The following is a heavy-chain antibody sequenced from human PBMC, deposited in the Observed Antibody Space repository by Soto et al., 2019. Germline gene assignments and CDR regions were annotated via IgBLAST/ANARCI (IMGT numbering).Heavy chain of an antibody. Sequence: EVQLVESGGGLVQPGGSLRLSCAASGFTFSSYWMSWVRQAPGKGLEWVANIKQDGSEKYYVDSVKGRFTISRDNAKNSLYLQMNSLRAEDTAVYYCARDEGYGSGWHGGLDYWGQGTLVTVSS. V-gene: IGHV3-7*01. J-gene: IGHJ4*02. CDR3: ARDEGYGSGWHGGLDY. CDR1: GFTFSSYW. CDR2: IKQDGSEK. D-gene: IGHD6-19*01.